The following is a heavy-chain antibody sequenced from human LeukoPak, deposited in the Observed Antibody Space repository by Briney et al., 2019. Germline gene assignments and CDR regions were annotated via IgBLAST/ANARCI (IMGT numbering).Heavy chain of an antibody. V-gene: IGHV4-39*01. Sequence: SETLSLTCTVSGGSISSSRYYWGWIRQPPGKGLEWIGTIYYSGSTYYNPSLKSRVTISVDTSKNQFSLKLSSVTAADTAVYYCAGRAEYSRAHYYFDYWGQGTLVTVSS. J-gene: IGHJ4*02. CDR2: IYYSGST. CDR1: GGSISSSRYY. CDR3: AGRAEYSRAHYYFDY. D-gene: IGHD6-6*01.